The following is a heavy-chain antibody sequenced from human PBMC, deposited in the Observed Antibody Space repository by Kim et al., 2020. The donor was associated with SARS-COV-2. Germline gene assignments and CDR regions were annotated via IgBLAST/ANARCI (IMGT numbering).Heavy chain of an antibody. CDR3: ARVGIAAAGLYYYYYGMDV. CDR2: ISAYNGNT. J-gene: IGHJ6*02. Sequence: ASVKVSCXXXGYTFTSYGISWVRQAPGQGLEWMGWISAYNGNTNYAQKLQGRVTMTTDTSTSTAYMELRSLRSDDTAVYYCARVGIAAAGLYYYYYGMDVWGQGTTVTVSS. V-gene: IGHV1-18*04. CDR1: GYTFTSYG. D-gene: IGHD6-13*01.